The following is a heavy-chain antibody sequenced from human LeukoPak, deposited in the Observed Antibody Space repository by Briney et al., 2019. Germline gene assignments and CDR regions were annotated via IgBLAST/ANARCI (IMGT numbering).Heavy chain of an antibody. J-gene: IGHJ4*02. V-gene: IGHV3-74*01. D-gene: IGHD3-3*02. CDR2: INSDGSST. CDR3: ARGHILQVGLDY. Sequence: GGSLRLSCAASGFTFSSYWMRWVRQAPGKGLVWVSRINSDGSSTSYADSVKGRFTISRDNAKNTLYLQMSSLRAEDTAVYYCARGHILQVGLDYWGQGTLVTVSS. CDR1: GFTFSSYW.